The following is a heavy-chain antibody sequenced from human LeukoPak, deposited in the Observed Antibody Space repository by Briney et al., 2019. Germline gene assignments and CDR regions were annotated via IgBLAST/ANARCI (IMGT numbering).Heavy chain of an antibody. Sequence: PSETLSLTCTVSGGSISSGSYYWSWIRQPAGKGLEWIGRIYTSGSTNYNPSLKSRVTISVDTSKNQFSLKLSSVTAADTAVYYCARGLRQPRHYYYYMDVWGKGTTVTVSS. CDR1: GGSISSGSYY. J-gene: IGHJ6*03. CDR2: IYTSGST. CDR3: ARGLRQPRHYYYYMDV. V-gene: IGHV4-61*02. D-gene: IGHD1-1*01.